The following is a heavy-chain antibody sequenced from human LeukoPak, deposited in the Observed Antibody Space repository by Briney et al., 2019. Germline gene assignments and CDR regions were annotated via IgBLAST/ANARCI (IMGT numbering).Heavy chain of an antibody. CDR3: ARGAAATRKYYYDSRAGFDY. J-gene: IGHJ4*02. CDR1: GYTFTGYY. D-gene: IGHD3-22*01. V-gene: IGHV1-2*06. Sequence: ASVKVPCKASGYTFTGYYMHWVRQAPGQGLEWMGRINPNSGGTNYAQKFQGRVTMTRDTSISTAYMELSRLRSDDTAVYYCARGAAATRKYYYDSRAGFDYWGQGTLVTVSS. CDR2: INPNSGGT.